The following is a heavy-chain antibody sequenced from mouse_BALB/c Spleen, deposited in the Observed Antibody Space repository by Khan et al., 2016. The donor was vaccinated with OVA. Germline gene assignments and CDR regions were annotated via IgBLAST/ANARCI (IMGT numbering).Heavy chain of an antibody. J-gene: IGHJ3*01. D-gene: IGHD1-1*01. Sequence: QIQVVQSGPELKKPGETVKISCKASGYTFTNYGMNWVKQAPGKGVKWMGWKNTPTGEPTCGDDFKGRVAFSLETSASTAYLQINNLKNEDTATYFCARKYGGSAWFAYWGQGTLVTVSA. CDR1: GYTFTNYG. V-gene: IGHV9-3-1*01. CDR2: KNTPTGEP. CDR3: ARKYGGSAWFAY.